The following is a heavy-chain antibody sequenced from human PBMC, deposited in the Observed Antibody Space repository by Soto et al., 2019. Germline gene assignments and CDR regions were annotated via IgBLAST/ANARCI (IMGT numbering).Heavy chain of an antibody. CDR3: ASGNPLGYYYGMDV. V-gene: IGHV1-18*01. Sequence: ASVKVSCKASGYTFTSSGISWVRQAPGQGLEWMGWISSYNGNTNYAQKFQGRVTMTADTSTSTAYMELGSLRFDDTAAYFCASGNPLGYYYGMDVWGQGTTVTVSS. D-gene: IGHD7-27*01. CDR2: ISSYNGNT. J-gene: IGHJ6*02. CDR1: GYTFTSSG.